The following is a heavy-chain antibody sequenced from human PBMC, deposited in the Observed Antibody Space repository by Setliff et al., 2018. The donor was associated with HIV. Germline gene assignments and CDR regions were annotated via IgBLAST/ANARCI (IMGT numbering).Heavy chain of an antibody. CDR1: GGSISSGNYY. V-gene: IGHV4-61*09. Sequence: SETLSLTCSVSGGSISSGNYYWSWIRQSAGKGLEWIGHIYANGSTYYNPSLKSRVTISVDTSKNQFSLKLSSVTAADTAVYYCARHASRDGYNFDYWGQGTLVTSPQ. J-gene: IGHJ4*02. CDR3: ARHASRDGYNFDY. D-gene: IGHD3-22*01. CDR2: IYANGST.